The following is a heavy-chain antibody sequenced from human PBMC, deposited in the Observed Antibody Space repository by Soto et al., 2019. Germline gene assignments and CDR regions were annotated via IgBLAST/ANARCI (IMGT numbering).Heavy chain of an antibody. Sequence: VKCCCKDFGSVFAGRYMNCVRQAHEQGLEWMGWINPNSGGTKYAQKFQGWVTMTRDTSISTAYMELSRLRSDDTAVYYCARDFTCNRGSGAFDIWAQGTNVTGS. CDR2: INPNSGGT. CDR1: GSVFAGRY. D-gene: IGHD2-15*01. CDR3: ARDFTCNRGSGAFDI. V-gene: IGHV1-2*04. J-gene: IGHJ3*02.